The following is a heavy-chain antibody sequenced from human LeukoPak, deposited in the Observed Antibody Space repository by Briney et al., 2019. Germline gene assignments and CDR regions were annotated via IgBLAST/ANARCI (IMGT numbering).Heavy chain of an antibody. Sequence: GASVKVSCKASGYTFTSYGISWVRQAPGQGLEWMGWISAYNGNTNYAQKLQGRVTMTTDTSTSTAYMELRSLRFDDTAVYYCARHAGYCSGGSCYLPSNWGQGTLVTVSS. CDR3: ARHAGYCSGGSCYLPSN. J-gene: IGHJ4*02. CDR1: GYTFTSYG. V-gene: IGHV1-18*01. D-gene: IGHD2-15*01. CDR2: ISAYNGNT.